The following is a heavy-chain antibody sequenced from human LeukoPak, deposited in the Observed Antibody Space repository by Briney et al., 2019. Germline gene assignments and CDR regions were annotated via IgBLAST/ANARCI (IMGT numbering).Heavy chain of an antibody. CDR1: GGSISSYY. CDR3: ARESTTVAGTFDY. D-gene: IGHD6-19*01. CDR2: INHSGST. V-gene: IGHV4-34*01. J-gene: IGHJ4*02. Sequence: PSETLSLTCTVSGGSISSYYWSWIRQPPGKGLEWIGEINHSGSTNYNPSLKSRVTISVDTSKNQFSLKLSSVTAADTAMYYCARESTTVAGTFDYWGQGTLVTVSS.